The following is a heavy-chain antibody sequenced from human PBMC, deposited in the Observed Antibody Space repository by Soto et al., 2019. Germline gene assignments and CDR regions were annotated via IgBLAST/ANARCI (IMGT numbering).Heavy chain of an antibody. J-gene: IGHJ4*02. CDR2: ISGDGSST. V-gene: IGHV3-23*01. D-gene: IGHD3-9*01. CDR3: AKDWEFDWPNYYFDY. CDR1: GFTFSSYA. Sequence: GGSLRLSCAASGFTFSSYAMSWVRQAPGKGLEWVSAISGDGSSTYFADSGKGRFTISRDNSKNTLYLQMNSLRAEDTAVYYCAKDWEFDWPNYYFDYWGQGTLVTVSS.